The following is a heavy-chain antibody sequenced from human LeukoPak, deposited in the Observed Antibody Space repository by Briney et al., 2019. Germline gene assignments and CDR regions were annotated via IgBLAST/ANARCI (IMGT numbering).Heavy chain of an antibody. CDR2: ISGSGGST. V-gene: IGHV3-23*01. J-gene: IGHJ3*02. Sequence: PGGSLRLSCAASGFNFSSYAMSWVRQAPGKGLEWVSAISGSGGSTYYADSVKGRFTISRDNSKNTLYLQMNSLRAEDTAVYYCAKLGPAYCGGDCYSDAFDIWGQGTMVTVSS. D-gene: IGHD2-21*02. CDR3: AKLGPAYCGGDCYSDAFDI. CDR1: GFNFSSYA.